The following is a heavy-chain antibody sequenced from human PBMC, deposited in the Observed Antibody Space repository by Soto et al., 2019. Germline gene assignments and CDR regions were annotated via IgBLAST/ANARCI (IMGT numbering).Heavy chain of an antibody. CDR1: GDSISSGNKY. CDR2: IFFCGTT. CDR3: ARVPSPFDYYYAMDV. V-gene: IGHV4-30-4*01. J-gene: IGHJ6*02. D-gene: IGHD3-16*01. Sequence: SETLSLTCTVSGDSISSGNKYWSWIRQPPGKGLVWIGYIFFCGTTYYNPSLKSRLTMSLDASQNQFSLKLNSLTDADTAVYFCARVPSPFDYYYAMDVWGQGTTVTVS.